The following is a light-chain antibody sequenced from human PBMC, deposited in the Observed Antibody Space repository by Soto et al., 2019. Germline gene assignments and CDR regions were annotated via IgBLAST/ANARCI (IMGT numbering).Light chain of an antibody. CDR1: SSDVGGYNY. J-gene: IGLJ2*01. Sequence: QSALTQPASVSGSPGQSITISCTGTSSDVGGYNYVSWYQQHPGKAPKLMIYDVSNRPSGVSNRFSGSKSGNTASLTISGLQAKDEADYYCSSYTSSSTPHVVFGGGTQLPVL. CDR3: SSYTSSSTPHVV. CDR2: DVS. V-gene: IGLV2-14*01.